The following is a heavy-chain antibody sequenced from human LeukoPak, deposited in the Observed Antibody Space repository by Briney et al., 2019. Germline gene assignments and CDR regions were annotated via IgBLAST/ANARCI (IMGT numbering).Heavy chain of an antibody. V-gene: IGHV3-74*01. CDR1: GFTFSSYW. Sequence: GGSLRLSCAASGFTFSSYWMHWVRQAPGKGLVWVSRINSVGSSTYYADSVKGRFSISRDNAKNTLYLQMNSLRAEDTAVYYCTRGYGDWFDPWGQGTLVTVSS. CDR2: INSVGSST. CDR3: TRGYGDWFDP. D-gene: IGHD4-17*01. J-gene: IGHJ5*02.